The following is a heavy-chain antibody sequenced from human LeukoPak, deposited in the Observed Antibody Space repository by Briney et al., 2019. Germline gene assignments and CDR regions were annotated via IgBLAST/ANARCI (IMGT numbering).Heavy chain of an antibody. J-gene: IGHJ3*01. Sequence: GGSLRLSCAASGFTFSSAAMTWVCQAPGKGLEWVSLIASSGGSTYYADSVKGRFTISRDSSKNTLSLQMNSLRVEDTAIYYCAKDIQLSTWGLGTMVTVSS. V-gene: IGHV3-23*01. CDR2: IASSGGST. D-gene: IGHD5-24*01. CDR1: GFTFSSAA. CDR3: AKDIQLST.